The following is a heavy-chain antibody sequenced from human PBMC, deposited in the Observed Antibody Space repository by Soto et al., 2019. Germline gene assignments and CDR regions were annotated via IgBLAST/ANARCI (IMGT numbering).Heavy chain of an antibody. CDR1: GGTFSSYA. CDR3: ARAPSLHVSSGYYAPVGVWYFDL. Sequence: SVKVSCKASGGTFSSYAISWVRQAPGQGLEWMGGIIPIFGTANYAQKFQGRVTITADESTSTAYMELSSLRSEDTAVYYCARAPSLHVSSGYYAPVGVWYFDLWGRGTLVTVSS. V-gene: IGHV1-69*13. J-gene: IGHJ2*01. CDR2: IIPIFGTA. D-gene: IGHD3-22*01.